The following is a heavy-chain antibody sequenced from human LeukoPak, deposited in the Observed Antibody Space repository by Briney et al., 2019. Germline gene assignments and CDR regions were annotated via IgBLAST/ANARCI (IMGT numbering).Heavy chain of an antibody. Sequence: SQTLSLTCTVSGGSISSGGYYWSWIRQHPGKGLEWIGYIYYSGSTYCNPSLKTRVTLSVDTSKNQFSLKLSSVTAADTAVYYCARGYSSGWYFDYWGQGTLVTVSS. D-gene: IGHD6-19*01. V-gene: IGHV4-31*03. CDR3: ARGYSSGWYFDY. J-gene: IGHJ4*02. CDR2: IYYSGST. CDR1: GGSISSGGYY.